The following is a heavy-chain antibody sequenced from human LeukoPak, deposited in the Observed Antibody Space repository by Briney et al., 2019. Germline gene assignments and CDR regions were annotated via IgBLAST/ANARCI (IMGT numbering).Heavy chain of an antibody. CDR2: IYHSGST. D-gene: IGHD5-18*01. CDR1: GGSISSSNW. J-gene: IGHJ4*02. CDR3: ARDQGYSYGFDY. Sequence: PSETLSLTCAVSGGSISSSNWWSWVRQPPGKGLEWIGEIYHSGSTNYNLSLKSRVTISVDKSKNQFSLKLSSVTAADTAVYYCARDQGYSYGFDYWGQGTLVTVSS. V-gene: IGHV4-4*02.